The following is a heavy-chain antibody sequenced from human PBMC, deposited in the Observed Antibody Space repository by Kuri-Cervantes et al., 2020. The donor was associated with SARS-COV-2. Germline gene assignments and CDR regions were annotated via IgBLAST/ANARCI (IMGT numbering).Heavy chain of an antibody. V-gene: IGHV1-3*01. CDR1: GYTFTSYA. Sequence: ASVKVSCKASGYTFTSYAMHWVRQAPGQRLEWMGWINAGNGNTKYSQKFQGRVTITRDTSASTAYMELSSLRSEDTAVYYCARVTRREYYYYIDVWGKGTTVTVSS. D-gene: IGHD1-14*01. CDR3: ARVTRREYYYYIDV. J-gene: IGHJ6*03. CDR2: INAGNGNT.